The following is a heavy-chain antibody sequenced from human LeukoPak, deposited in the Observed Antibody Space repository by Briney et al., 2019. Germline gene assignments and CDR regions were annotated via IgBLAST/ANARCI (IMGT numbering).Heavy chain of an antibody. CDR2: ISYDGSNK. V-gene: IGHV3-30*18. CDR3: AKDLSRYFDWLSYFDY. D-gene: IGHD3-9*01. Sequence: PGRSLRLSCAASGFTFSSYGMHWVRQAPGKGLEWVAVISYDGSNKYYADSVKGRFTISRDNSMNTLYLQMNSLRAEDTAVYYCAKDLSRYFDWLSYFDYWGQGTLVTVSS. CDR1: GFTFSSYG. J-gene: IGHJ4*02.